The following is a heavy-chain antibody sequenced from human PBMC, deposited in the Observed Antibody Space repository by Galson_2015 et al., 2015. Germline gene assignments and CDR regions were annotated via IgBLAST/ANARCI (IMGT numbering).Heavy chain of an antibody. CDR3: AHTYSSSTPFVY. CDR2: IYWDDDK. V-gene: IGHV2-5*02. J-gene: IGHJ4*02. D-gene: IGHD6-6*01. Sequence: PALVKPTQPLTLACTFSGFSLSTSGVGVGWIRQPPGKALEWLALIYWDDDKRYSPSLKSRLTVTKDTSKNQVVLTMTNMDPVDTATYYCAHTYSSSTPFVYWGQGTLVTVSS. CDR1: GFSLSTSGVG.